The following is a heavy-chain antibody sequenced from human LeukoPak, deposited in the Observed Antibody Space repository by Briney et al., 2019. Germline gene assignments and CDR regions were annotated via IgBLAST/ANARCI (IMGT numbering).Heavy chain of an antibody. J-gene: IGHJ4*02. D-gene: IGHD2-15*01. CDR2: ISDDGRTE. CDR3: TKEGATGSRYNFDY. CDR1: GFTFSSHG. Sequence: PGGSRRLSCAASGFTFSSHGMPWVGKAPGKGLEWVAVISDDGRTEYYADSVKGRFTISRDNSKNTVSLQMNSLRDDDTAVFYCTKEGATGSRYNFDYWGQGTLVTVSS. V-gene: IGHV3-30*18.